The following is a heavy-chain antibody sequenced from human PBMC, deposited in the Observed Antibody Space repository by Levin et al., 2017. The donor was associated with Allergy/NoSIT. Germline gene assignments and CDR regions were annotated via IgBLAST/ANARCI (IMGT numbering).Heavy chain of an antibody. V-gene: IGHV4-59*01. Sequence: SETLSLTCTVSRGSIASYYWTWIRLPPGKGLEWIGDIYYNGSSNYNPSLNSRVTISLDTSQNQLSLRLTSVTAADTAVYYCAAGYCTDDNCSFGLDVWGQGTTVTVSS. J-gene: IGHJ6*02. CDR1: RGSIASYY. CDR2: IYYNGSS. D-gene: IGHD2-8*01. CDR3: AAGYCTDDNCSFGLDV.